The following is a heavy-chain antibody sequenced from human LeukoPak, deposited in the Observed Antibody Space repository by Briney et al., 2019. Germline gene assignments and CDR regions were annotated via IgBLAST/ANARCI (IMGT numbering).Heavy chain of an antibody. Sequence: GGSLRLSCAASGFTFSSYAMSWVRQAPGKGLEWFSAISGSGGSTYYADSVKGRFTISRDNSKNTLYLQMNSLRAEDTAVYYCAKDSYITYYYDSSGYYSYDAFDIWGQGTMVTVSS. CDR3: AKDSYITYYYDSSGYYSYDAFDI. D-gene: IGHD3-22*01. CDR1: GFTFSSYA. V-gene: IGHV3-23*01. CDR2: ISGSGGST. J-gene: IGHJ3*02.